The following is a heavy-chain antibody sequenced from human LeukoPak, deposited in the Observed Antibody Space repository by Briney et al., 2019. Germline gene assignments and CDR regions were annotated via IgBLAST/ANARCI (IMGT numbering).Heavy chain of an antibody. CDR1: ISVYN. V-gene: IGHV4-4*09. Sequence: ISVYNWSLIGQPPRKGLEWIGYIYTSGSTNYNPSLKSRVTISVDTSKNQFSLKLSSVTAADTAVYYCARGYGDYVPWFDPWGQGTLVTVSS. D-gene: IGHD4-17*01. CDR3: ARGYGDYVPWFDP. J-gene: IGHJ5*02. CDR2: IYTSGST.